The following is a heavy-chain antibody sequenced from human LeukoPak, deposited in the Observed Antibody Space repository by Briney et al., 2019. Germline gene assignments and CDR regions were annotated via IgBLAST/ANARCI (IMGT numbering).Heavy chain of an antibody. CDR2: ISSGSDK. CDR1: GFPFSDHE. V-gene: IGHV3-48*03. Sequence: GGSLRLSCAASGFPFSDHEMNWVRQAPGKGLEWVSYISSGSDKYYPDSVKGRFTISRDNAKSSLYLQMNSLRAEDTAVYYCARRTSGAFAIWGQGTKVTVSS. CDR3: ARRTSGAFAI. J-gene: IGHJ3*02.